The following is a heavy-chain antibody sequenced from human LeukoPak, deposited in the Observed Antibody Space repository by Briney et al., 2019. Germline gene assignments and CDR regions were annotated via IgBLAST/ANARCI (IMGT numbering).Heavy chain of an antibody. CDR3: ARDAGGRTQREGWFDP. CDR2: INSDGSST. D-gene: IGHD1-26*01. CDR1: GFTFSSYW. J-gene: IGHJ5*02. V-gene: IGHV3-74*01. Sequence: PGGSLRLSCAASGFTFSSYWMHWVRQAPGKGLVWVSRINSDGSSTSYADSMKGRFTISRDNAKNTLYLQMKSLRVEDTAVYYCARDAGGRTQREGWFDPWGQGTLVTVSS.